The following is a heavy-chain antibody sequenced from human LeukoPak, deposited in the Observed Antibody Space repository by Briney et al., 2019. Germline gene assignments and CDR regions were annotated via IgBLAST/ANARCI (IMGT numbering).Heavy chain of an antibody. D-gene: IGHD6-13*01. Sequence: SSETLSLTCTVSGGSISSSSYYWGWIRQPPGKGLEWIGSIYCSGSTYYNPSLKSRVTISVDTSKNQFSLKLSSVTAADTAVYYCARHNPYSSSWYHTTRGDYWGQGTLVTVSS. CDR3: ARHNPYSSSWYHTTRGDY. J-gene: IGHJ4*02. CDR1: GGSISSSSYY. V-gene: IGHV4-39*01. CDR2: IYCSGST.